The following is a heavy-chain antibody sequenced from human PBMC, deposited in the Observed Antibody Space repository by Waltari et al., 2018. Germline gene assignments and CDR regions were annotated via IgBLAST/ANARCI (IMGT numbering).Heavy chain of an antibody. Sequence: EVQLVQSGAEVKKPGATVKISCKVSGYTFTDYYMHWVQQAPGKGLEWLGLVDPEDGETIYAEKFQGRVTITADTSTDTAYMELSSLRSEDTAVYYCATGIQWQDFRDYYYYMDVWGKGTTVTVSS. CDR1: GYTFTDYY. J-gene: IGHJ6*03. CDR2: VDPEDGET. D-gene: IGHD6-19*01. CDR3: ATGIQWQDFRDYYYYMDV. V-gene: IGHV1-69-2*01.